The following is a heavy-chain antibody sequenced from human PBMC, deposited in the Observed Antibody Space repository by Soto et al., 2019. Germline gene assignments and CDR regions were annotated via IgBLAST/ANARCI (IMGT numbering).Heavy chain of an antibody. V-gene: IGHV1-8*01. Sequence: QVQLVQSGAEVKKPGASVILSCKASGYTFTSYDINWVRQATGQGLEWMGWMNPNSGNTGYAQKFQGRVTMTRNTSISTAYMELSSLKSEDPALYYCARGNYYGSGSYYWFDPWGQGTLVTVSS. CDR1: GYTFTSYD. CDR3: ARGNYYGSGSYYWFDP. J-gene: IGHJ5*02. D-gene: IGHD3-10*01. CDR2: MNPNSGNT.